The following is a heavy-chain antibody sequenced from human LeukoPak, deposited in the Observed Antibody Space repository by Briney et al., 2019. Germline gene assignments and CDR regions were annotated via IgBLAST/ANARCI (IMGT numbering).Heavy chain of an antibody. J-gene: IGHJ4*02. D-gene: IGHD4-17*01. CDR1: GDSISSGSYY. Sequence: SETLSLTCTVSGDSISSGSYYWSWIRQPAGEGLEWIGRIYSSGRTHYSPSLKSRVTISVDTSKNQFSLKLSSVTAADTAVYYCASPTVTSYYFDYWGQGTLVTVSS. CDR3: ASPTVTSYYFDY. V-gene: IGHV4-61*02. CDR2: IYSSGRT.